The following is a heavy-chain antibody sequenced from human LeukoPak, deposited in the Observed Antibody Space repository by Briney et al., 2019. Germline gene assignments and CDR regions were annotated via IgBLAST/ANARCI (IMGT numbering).Heavy chain of an antibody. CDR2: ISAYNGNT. D-gene: IGHD6-13*01. Sequence: ASVKVSCKASGYTFTSYGISWVRQAPGQGLEWMGWISAYNGNTNYAQKLQGRVTMTTDTSTSTAYMELRSLRSDDTAVYYCARDSANQQLAYYYYYGMDVWGQGTTVTVSS. V-gene: IGHV1-18*01. CDR1: GYTFTSYG. J-gene: IGHJ6*02. CDR3: ARDSANQQLAYYYYYGMDV.